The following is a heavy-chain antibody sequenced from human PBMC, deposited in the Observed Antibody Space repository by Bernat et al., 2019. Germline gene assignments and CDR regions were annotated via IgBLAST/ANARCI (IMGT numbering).Heavy chain of an antibody. V-gene: IGHV3-49*04. CDR2: IRSKAYGGTT. Sequence: EVQLVESGGGLVQPGRSLRLSCTASGFTFGDYAMSWVRQAPGKGLEWVGFIRSKAYGGTTEYAASVKGRFTISRDDSKSIAYLQMNSLKTEDTAVYYCTRDLQGITIFGVGIDYFDYWGQGTLVTVSS. D-gene: IGHD3-3*01. CDR3: TRDLQGITIFGVGIDYFDY. J-gene: IGHJ4*02. CDR1: GFTFGDYA.